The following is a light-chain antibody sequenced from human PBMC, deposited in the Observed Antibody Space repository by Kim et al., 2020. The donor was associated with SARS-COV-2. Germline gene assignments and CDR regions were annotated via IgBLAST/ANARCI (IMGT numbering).Light chain of an antibody. V-gene: IGKV1-39*01. CDR1: QSISSY. CDR2: AAS. J-gene: IGKJ1*01. Sequence: GDRVTITCRASQSISSYLNWYQQKPGKAPKLLIYAASSLQSGVPSRFSGSGSGTDFTLTISSLQPEDFATYYCQQSYSTPTTFGQGTKVDIK. CDR3: QQSYSTPTT.